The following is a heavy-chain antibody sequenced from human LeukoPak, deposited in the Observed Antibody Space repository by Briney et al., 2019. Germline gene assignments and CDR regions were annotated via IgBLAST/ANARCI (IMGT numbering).Heavy chain of an antibody. CDR1: GGSFSGYY. J-gene: IGHJ4*02. CDR2: INHSGST. Sequence: SETLSLTCAVYGGSFSGYYWSWIRQPPGKGLEWIGEINHSGSTNYNPSLKSRVTISVDTSKNQFSLKLSSVTAADTAVYYCARIFRRTYDYWGQGILVTVSS. V-gene: IGHV4-34*01. CDR3: ARIFRRTYDY.